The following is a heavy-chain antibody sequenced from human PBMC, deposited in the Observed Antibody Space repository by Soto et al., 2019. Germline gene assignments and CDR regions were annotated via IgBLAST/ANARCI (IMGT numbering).Heavy chain of an antibody. CDR3: AKEVAVVGSFLYYYYAMDV. CDR1: GFTFSSYG. Sequence: QVQLVESGGGVVQPGESLRLSCAASGFTFSSYGMHWVRQAPGKGLEWMAFISYDGSNRDYEDSVQGRFTISRDNSKSTLFLQMNNLRTEDTAVYYCAKEVAVVGSFLYYYYAMDVWGQGTTVTVSS. J-gene: IGHJ6*02. D-gene: IGHD6-19*01. V-gene: IGHV3-30*18. CDR2: ISYDGSNR.